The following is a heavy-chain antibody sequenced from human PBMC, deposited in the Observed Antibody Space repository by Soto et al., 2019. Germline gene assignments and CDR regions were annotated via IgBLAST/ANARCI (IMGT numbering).Heavy chain of an antibody. CDR2: IRQDGHEK. CDR3: ARDLPGYCSTTNCYYYFDF. J-gene: IGHJ4*02. CDR1: GFTFTSYS. Sequence: EVQLVESGGALVQPGGSLRLSCAVSGFTFTSYSMRWVRQAPGEGLEWVANIRQDGHEKDYVDSVKGRFTISRDNAQNSLYLKMDSLRDEDTAMYYCARDLPGYCSTTNCYYYFDFGGQGPLVTVSS. D-gene: IGHD2-2*01. V-gene: IGHV3-7*03.